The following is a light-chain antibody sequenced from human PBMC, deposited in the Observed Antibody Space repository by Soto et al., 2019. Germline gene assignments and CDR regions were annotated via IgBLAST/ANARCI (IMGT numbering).Light chain of an antibody. V-gene: IGLV2-14*03. J-gene: IGLJ2*01. Sequence: QSALTQPASVSGSPGQSITISCTGSSNDVGLYNYVSWYQQHPGKAPKLVISDVTNRPSGVSDRFSGSKSGNTAFLTISGLQAEDEADYYCGTWDSNLRAVVFGGGTKLTVL. CDR2: DVT. CDR3: GTWDSNLRAVV. CDR1: SNDVGLYNY.